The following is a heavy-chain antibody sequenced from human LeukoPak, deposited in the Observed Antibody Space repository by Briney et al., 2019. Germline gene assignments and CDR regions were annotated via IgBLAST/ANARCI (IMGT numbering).Heavy chain of an antibody. CDR2: INPNSGGT. V-gene: IGHV1-2*02. D-gene: IGHD1-26*01. CDR3: ARERVIVGATAWDY. Sequence: GASVKVSCKASGYTFTGYYMHWVRQAPGQGLEWMGWINPNSGGTNYAQKFQGRVTMTRDTSISTAYMELSRLRSDDTAVYYCARERVIVGATAWDYWGQGTLVTVSS. CDR1: GYTFTGYY. J-gene: IGHJ4*02.